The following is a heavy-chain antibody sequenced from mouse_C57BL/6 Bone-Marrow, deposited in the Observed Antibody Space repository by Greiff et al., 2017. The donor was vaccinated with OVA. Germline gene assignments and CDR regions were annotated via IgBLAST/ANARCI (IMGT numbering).Heavy chain of an antibody. CDR2: INPNYGTT. CDR1: GYSFTDYN. Sequence: VHVKQSGPELAKPGASVKISCKASGYSFTDYNMNWVKQSNGKSLEWIGVINPNYGTTSYNQKFKGKATLTVDQSSSTAYMQLNSLTSEDSAVYYCAGWALFADWGQGTLVTVSA. D-gene: IGHD3-3*01. V-gene: IGHV1-39*01. J-gene: IGHJ3*01. CDR3: AGWALFAD.